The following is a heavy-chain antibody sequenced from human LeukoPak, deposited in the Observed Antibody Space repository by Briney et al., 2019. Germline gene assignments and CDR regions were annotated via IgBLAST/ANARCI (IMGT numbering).Heavy chain of an antibody. CDR1: GFTFSSHW. CDR2: IKEDGSET. CDR3: ARPLFGAISPGY. J-gene: IGHJ4*02. D-gene: IGHD3-10*01. V-gene: IGHV3-7*01. Sequence: PGGSLRLSCAASGFTFSSHWMTWVRQAPGRGLECVVNIKEDGSETFYGDSVKGRFTISRDNAENSLNLQMNNLRPEDTAMYYCARPLFGAISPGYWGQGTLVTVSS.